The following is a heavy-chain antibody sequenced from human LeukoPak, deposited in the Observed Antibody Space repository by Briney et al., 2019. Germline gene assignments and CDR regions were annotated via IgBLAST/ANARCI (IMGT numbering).Heavy chain of an antibody. J-gene: IGHJ4*02. CDR3: ARDGYCSSGTCYGKDY. D-gene: IGHD2-2*03. V-gene: IGHV3-74*01. CDR1: GFTFSTHW. Sequence: QPGGSLRLSCAASGFTFSTHWMHWVRQVPGKGLVWVSRINSDGSSTTYADFVKGRFTISRDNAKNTLYLQMNSLRAEDTAVYYCARDGYCSSGTCYGKDYWGQGTLVTVSS. CDR2: INSDGSST.